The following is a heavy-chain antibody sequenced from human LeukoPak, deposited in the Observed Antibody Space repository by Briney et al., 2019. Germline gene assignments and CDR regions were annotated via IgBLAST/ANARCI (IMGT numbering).Heavy chain of an antibody. D-gene: IGHD3-10*01. V-gene: IGHV3-48*03. Sequence: GGSLRLSCAASGFRFSLYEMNWARQAPGKGLEWVAYISSSSSAIYYADSVKGRFTISRDNAKNSLYLQMNSLRAEDTAIYYCATQAGYYDSGFSDHWGQGTLVTVSS. J-gene: IGHJ4*02. CDR3: ATQAGYYDSGFSDH. CDR1: GFRFSLYE. CDR2: ISSSSSAI.